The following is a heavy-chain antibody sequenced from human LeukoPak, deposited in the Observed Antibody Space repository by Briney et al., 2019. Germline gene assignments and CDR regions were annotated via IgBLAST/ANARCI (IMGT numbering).Heavy chain of an antibody. Sequence: SETLSLTCAVSGYSISSGYYCGWIRQPAGKGLEWIGRIYTSGSTNYNPSLKSRVTMSVDTSKNQFSLKLSSVTAADTAVYYCARDPRNFGVVPPGYMDVWGKGTTVTVSS. CDR3: ARDPRNFGVVPPGYMDV. J-gene: IGHJ6*03. CDR1: GYSISSGYY. D-gene: IGHD3-3*01. V-gene: IGHV4-4*07. CDR2: IYTSGST.